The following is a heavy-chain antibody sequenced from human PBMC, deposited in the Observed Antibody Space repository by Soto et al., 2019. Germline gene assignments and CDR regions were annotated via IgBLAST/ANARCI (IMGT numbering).Heavy chain of an antibody. CDR2: ISAYNGNT. Sequence: ASVKVSCKASGYTFTSYCISWVRQAPGQGLELMGWISAYNGNTNYAQKLQGRVTMTTDTSTSTAYMELRSLRSDDTAVYYCARGLDCSSTSCYWYYYYYGMDVWGQGTTVTVSS. CDR3: ARGLDCSSTSCYWYYYYYGMDV. J-gene: IGHJ6*02. CDR1: GYTFTSYC. D-gene: IGHD2-2*01. V-gene: IGHV1-18*01.